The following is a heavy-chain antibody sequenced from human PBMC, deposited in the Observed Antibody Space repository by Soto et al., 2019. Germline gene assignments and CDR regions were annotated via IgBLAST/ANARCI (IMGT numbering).Heavy chain of an antibody. CDR1: GGSITSSNW. D-gene: IGHD3-10*01. Sequence: SETLSLTCAVSGGSITSSNWWSWVRQPPAKGLEWIGEIYHSGSTNYNPSLKSRVTMSVDKSKNQFSLNLSSVTAADTAVYYCARDRPYYYGSGSNNWFDPWGQGTLVTVSS. CDR3: ARDRPYYYGSGSNNWFDP. CDR2: IYHSGST. V-gene: IGHV4-4*02. J-gene: IGHJ5*02.